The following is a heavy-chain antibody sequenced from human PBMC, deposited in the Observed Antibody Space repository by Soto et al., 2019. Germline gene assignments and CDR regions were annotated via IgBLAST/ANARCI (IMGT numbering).Heavy chain of an antibody. CDR1: GFTFRNYD. CDR2: ISAAGDP. V-gene: IGHV3-13*05. CDR3: ARTDRDFYGLDV. J-gene: IGHJ6*02. Sequence: EVQLVESGGGLVQPGGSLRLSCEASGFTFRNYDMHWVRQGTGKGLEWVSGISAAGDPDYADSVEGRFTISRENAQSSFFLQMSSLRVGDTAVYYCARTDRDFYGLDVWGQGNRVIVSS.